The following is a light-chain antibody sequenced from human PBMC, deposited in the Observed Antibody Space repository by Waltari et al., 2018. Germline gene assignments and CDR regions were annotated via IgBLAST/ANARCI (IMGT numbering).Light chain of an antibody. Sequence: QSALTQPASVSGSPGQSITISCTGTSSDVGSYNLVSWYQQHPGKAPKLMMYEGSKRPSVVSHRFSGAKSGNTASLTISGLQAEDEADYYGCSYAGSSTWVFGGGTKLTVL. J-gene: IGLJ3*02. CDR3: CSYAGSSTWV. V-gene: IGLV2-23*01. CDR2: EGS. CDR1: SSDVGSYNL.